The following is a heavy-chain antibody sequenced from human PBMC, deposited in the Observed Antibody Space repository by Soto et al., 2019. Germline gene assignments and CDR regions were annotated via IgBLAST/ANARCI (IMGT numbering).Heavy chain of an antibody. CDR3: AGGRAIPPAAMINYLDY. J-gene: IGHJ4*02. Sequence: PSETLSLTCTVSGGSVSSGNYYWSWIRQPPGKGLEWIGYIYYSGSTSYNPSLKSRLSISVDTSKSQFSLRLRSVTAADTAVYFCAGGRAIPPAAMINYLDYWGQGTLVTVSS. V-gene: IGHV4-61*01. CDR1: GGSVSSGNYY. D-gene: IGHD2-2*01. CDR2: IYYSGST.